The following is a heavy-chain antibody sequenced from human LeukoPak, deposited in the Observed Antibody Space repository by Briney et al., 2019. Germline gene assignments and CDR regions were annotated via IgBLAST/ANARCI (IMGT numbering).Heavy chain of an antibody. D-gene: IGHD6-13*01. CDR2: ITWDGSRR. Sequence: GGSLRLSCAASGFTFDDYTMHWVRQAPGKGLEWIPLITWDGSRRYYAGSVKGRFTISRDNSKNSLYLQMKSLRTEDTALYYCAKGPTYSSSWYAALDNWGQGTLVTVSS. CDR3: AKGPTYSSSWYAALDN. J-gene: IGHJ4*02. V-gene: IGHV3-43*01. CDR1: GFTFDDYT.